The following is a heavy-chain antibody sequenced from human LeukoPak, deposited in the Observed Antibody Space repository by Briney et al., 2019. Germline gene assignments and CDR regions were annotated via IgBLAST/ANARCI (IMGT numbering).Heavy chain of an antibody. V-gene: IGHV4-59*08. CDR2: IYYSGST. D-gene: IGHD3-3*01. J-gene: IGHJ6*03. CDR1: GGSISSYY. CDR3: ARLRATLFGVAMDYMDV. Sequence: PLETLSLSCTVSGGSISSYYWCWIRQPPGKGLEWIGYIYYSGSTNYNPSLKSRVTISVDTSKNQLSLKLSSVTAAGTAVYYCARLRATLFGVAMDYMDVWSKGTTVTVSS.